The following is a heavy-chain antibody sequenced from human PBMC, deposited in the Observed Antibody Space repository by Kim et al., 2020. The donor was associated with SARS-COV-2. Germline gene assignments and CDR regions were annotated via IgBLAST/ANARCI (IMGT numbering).Heavy chain of an antibody. V-gene: IGHV3-11*05. CDR3: AREGDQYCSSTSCYYYYGMDV. J-gene: IGHJ6*02. Sequence: GGSLRLSCAASGFTFSDYYMSWIRQAPGKGLEWVSYISSSSSYTNYADSVKGRFNISRDNAKNSLYLQMNSLRAEDTAVYYCAREGDQYCSSTSCYYYYGMDVWGQGTTVTVSS. D-gene: IGHD2-2*01. CDR1: GFTFSDYY. CDR2: ISSSSSYT.